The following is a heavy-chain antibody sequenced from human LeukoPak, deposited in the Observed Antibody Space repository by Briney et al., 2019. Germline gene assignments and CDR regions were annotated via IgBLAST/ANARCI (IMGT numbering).Heavy chain of an antibody. CDR2: IKQDGSEK. D-gene: IGHD6-13*01. CDR3: VRDPSYSSGWYPYFFDY. CDR1: GFTFRSYW. V-gene: IGHV3-7*01. Sequence: GGSLRLSCAASGFTFRSYWMSWVRQAPGKGLEWVANIKQDGSEKYYVDSVKGRFTISRDNAKNSVYLQMNSLRAEDTAVYYCVRDPSYSSGWYPYFFDYWGQGTQVTVSS. J-gene: IGHJ4*02.